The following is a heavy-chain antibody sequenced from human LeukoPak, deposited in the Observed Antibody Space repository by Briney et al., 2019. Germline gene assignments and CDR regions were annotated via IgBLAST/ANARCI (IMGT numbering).Heavy chain of an antibody. CDR3: AREREQWHAFDI. V-gene: IGHV3-21*01. CDR2: ISSSSSYI. D-gene: IGHD6-19*01. CDR1: GFTFSSYS. Sequence: GSLRLSRAASGFTFSSYSMNWVRQAPGKGLEWVLSISSSSSYIYYADSVKCRFTISRDNAKNSLYLQMNSLRAEDTAVYFCAREREQWHAFDIWGQGTMVTVSS. J-gene: IGHJ3*02.